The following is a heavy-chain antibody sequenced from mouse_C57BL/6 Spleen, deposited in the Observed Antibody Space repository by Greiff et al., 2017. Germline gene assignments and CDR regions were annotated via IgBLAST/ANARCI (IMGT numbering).Heavy chain of an antibody. CDR3: GRAVVEGGYAMDY. J-gene: IGHJ4*01. V-gene: IGHV1-11*01. Sequence: QVQLKESGAELASPGASVTLSCKASGYTFTDHIMNWVKKRPGQGLEWIGRIYPVSGETNYTQKFMGKATFSVDRSSSTVYMVLNSLTSEDPAVYYCGRAVVEGGYAMDYWGQGTSVTVSS. D-gene: IGHD1-1*01. CDR1: GYTFTDHI. CDR2: IYPVSGET.